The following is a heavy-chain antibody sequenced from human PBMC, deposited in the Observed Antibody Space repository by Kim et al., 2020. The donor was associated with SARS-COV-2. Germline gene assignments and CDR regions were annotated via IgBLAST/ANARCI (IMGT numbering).Heavy chain of an antibody. V-gene: IGHV3-7*03. CDR2: IKQDGSEK. Sequence: GGSLRLSCAASGFTFSSYWMSWVRQAPGKGLEWVANIKQDGSEKYYVDSVKGRFTISRDNAKNSLYLQMNSLRAEDTAVYYCARDRSVDTAMVKTFDYWGQGTLVTVSS. CDR1: GFTFSSYW. D-gene: IGHD5-18*01. J-gene: IGHJ4*02. CDR3: ARDRSVDTAMVKTFDY.